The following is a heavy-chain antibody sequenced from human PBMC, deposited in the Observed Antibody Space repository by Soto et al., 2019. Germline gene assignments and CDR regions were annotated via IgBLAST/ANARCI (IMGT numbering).Heavy chain of an antibody. CDR1: AGSIGSGLYY. CDR2: IYYSGST. V-gene: IGHV4-31*03. D-gene: IGHD2-15*01. J-gene: IGHJ4*02. CDR3: ARVGCSGGSCYFDY. Sequence: SETPSLTPTIPAGSIGSGLYYWAWILQHPGKGLEWIGYIYYSGSTYYNPSLKSRVTISVDTSKNQFSLKLSSVTAADTAVYYCARVGCSGGSCYFDYWDQGTLVTVS.